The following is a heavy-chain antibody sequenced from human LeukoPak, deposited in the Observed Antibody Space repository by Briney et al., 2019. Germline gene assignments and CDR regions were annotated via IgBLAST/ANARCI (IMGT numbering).Heavy chain of an antibody. Sequence: GGSLRLSCAASGFTFSSYAMNWVRQAPGKGLAWVSGINNSGGSTYYADSVKGRFTISRDNSKNTLYLQMNSLRAEDTAAYYCARVLRYFDWLPPGAFDIWGQGTMVTVSS. CDR3: ARVLRYFDWLPPGAFDI. CDR1: GFTFSSYA. CDR2: INNSGGST. V-gene: IGHV3-23*01. J-gene: IGHJ3*02. D-gene: IGHD3-9*01.